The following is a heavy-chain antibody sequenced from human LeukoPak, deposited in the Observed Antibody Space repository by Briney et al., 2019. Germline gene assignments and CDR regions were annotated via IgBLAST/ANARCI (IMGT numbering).Heavy chain of an antibody. J-gene: IGHJ4*02. CDR1: GFRFSNYG. D-gene: IGHD2-15*01. Sequence: GGSLRLSCAASGFRFSNYGMAWVRQTPGKGLEWASTISNTGDNTHYADSVQGRFTISRDNSKNTLFLQMNSLRADDTAIYYCAKDCCDYSPLDHWGQGTQVTVSS. V-gene: IGHV3-23*01. CDR3: AKDCCDYSPLDH. CDR2: ISNTGDNT.